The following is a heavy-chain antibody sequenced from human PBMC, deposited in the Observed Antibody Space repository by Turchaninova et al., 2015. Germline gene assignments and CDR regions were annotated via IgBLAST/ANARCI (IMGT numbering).Heavy chain of an antibody. J-gene: IGHJ4*02. CDR1: GGSFSGFF. D-gene: IGHD3-3*01. CDR3: ARGRGGLFTALPDY. CDR2: INHSEST. V-gene: IGHV4-34*01. Sequence: QVQLQQWGAGLLKPSETLSLTCAVYGGSFSGFFWSRIRQPPGKGLEWIGEINHSESTNYNPSLQSRVTISVDTSKNQFSLKLTSVTAADTAVYYCARGRGGLFTALPDYWGQGTLVTVSS.